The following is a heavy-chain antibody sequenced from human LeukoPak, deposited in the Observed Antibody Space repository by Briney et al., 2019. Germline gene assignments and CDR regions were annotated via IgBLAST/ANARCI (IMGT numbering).Heavy chain of an antibody. Sequence: GGSLRLSCAASGFTFSSYSMNWVRQAPGKGLEWVGRIKSKTDGGTTDYAAPVKGRFTISRDDSKNTLYLQMNSLRAEDTAVYYCARSPSSSWYSDYWGQGTLVTVSS. CDR2: IKSKTDGGTT. V-gene: IGHV3-15*01. J-gene: IGHJ4*02. CDR3: ARSPSSSWYSDY. D-gene: IGHD6-13*01. CDR1: GFTFSSYS.